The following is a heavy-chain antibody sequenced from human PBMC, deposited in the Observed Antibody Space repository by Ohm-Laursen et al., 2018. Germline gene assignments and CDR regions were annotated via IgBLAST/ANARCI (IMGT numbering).Heavy chain of an antibody. CDR1: GFTFSDYY. CDR3: ARDRHYYDSSGYYYLDY. V-gene: IGHV3-11*04. D-gene: IGHD3-22*01. Sequence: SLRLSCAASGFTFSDYYMSWIRQAPGKGLEWVSYISSSGSTIYYADSVKGRFTISRDNAKNSLYLQMNSLRAEDTAVYYCARDRHYYDSSGYYYLDYWGQGTLVTVSS. J-gene: IGHJ4*02. CDR2: ISSSGSTI.